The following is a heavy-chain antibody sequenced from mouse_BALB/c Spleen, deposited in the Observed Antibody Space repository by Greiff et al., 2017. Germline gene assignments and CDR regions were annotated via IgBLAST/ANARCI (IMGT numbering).Heavy chain of an antibody. Sequence: EVKLVESGGGLVKPGGSLKLSCAASGFTFSSYAMSWVRQTPEKRLEWVASISSGGSTYYPDSVKGRFTIYRDNARNILYMQMSSLRSEDTAMYYCARGGGKSWYFDVWGAGTTVTVSS. CDR3: ARGGGKSWYFDV. CDR2: ISSGGST. J-gene: IGHJ1*01. V-gene: IGHV5-6-5*01. CDR1: GFTFSSYA. D-gene: IGHD2-1*01.